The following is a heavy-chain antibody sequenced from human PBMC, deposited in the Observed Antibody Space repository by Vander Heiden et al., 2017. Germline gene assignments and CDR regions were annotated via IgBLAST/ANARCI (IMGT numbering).Heavy chain of an antibody. D-gene: IGHD4-4*01. V-gene: IGHV3-48*01. CDR1: AFPFGSYS. Sequence: EVQRVQSGGGLVKPGGSFSRSCAASAFPFGSYSLTWVRQARGKGLEWFAYISSSSSTRDDADSVKSRFTISRDNAKNSRYLQMISLRAEDTAVYYCARAGTVTTGGDYWGQGTLVTVSS. J-gene: IGHJ4*02. CDR2: ISSSSSTR. CDR3: ARAGTVTTGGDY.